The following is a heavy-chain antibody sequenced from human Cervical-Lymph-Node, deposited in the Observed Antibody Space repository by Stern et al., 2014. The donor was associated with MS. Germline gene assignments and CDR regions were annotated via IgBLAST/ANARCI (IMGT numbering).Heavy chain of an antibody. CDR2: ISHDGSSK. D-gene: IGHD6-6*01. CDR3: AKWEYNSLTA. CDR1: GFTFRRYG. Sequence: QVQLVESGGGVVQPGRSLRLSCAASGFTFRRYGMHWIRQAPGKGLECVAVISHDGSSKYYADSVKGRFPISRDSPKNTLYLQLDSLRADDTAVYYCAKWEYNSLTAWGQGTLVTVSS. J-gene: IGHJ5*02. V-gene: IGHV3-30*18.